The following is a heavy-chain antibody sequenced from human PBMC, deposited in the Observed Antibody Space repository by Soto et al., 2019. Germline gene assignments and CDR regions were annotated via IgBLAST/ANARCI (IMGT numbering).Heavy chain of an antibody. D-gene: IGHD3-22*01. J-gene: IGHJ6*02. CDR2: IRSKAYGGTT. Sequence: GSLRLSSTASGFTFFDYAMSCFRQSPLKWLEWVVFIRSKAYGGTTEYAASVKGRFTISRDDSKSIAYLQMNSLKTEDTAVYYCQCYYDSSGYYRPYYYYGMDAWGQGTTVTVSS. V-gene: IGHV3-49*03. CDR1: GFTFFDYA. CDR3: QCYYDSSGYYRPYYYYGMDA.